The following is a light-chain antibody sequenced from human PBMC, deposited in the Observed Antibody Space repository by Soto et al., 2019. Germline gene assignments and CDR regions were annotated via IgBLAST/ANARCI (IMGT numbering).Light chain of an antibody. CDR1: NIGSKS. Sequence: SYEPAQPPSVSVAPGQTARISCGGDNIGSKSVHWYQQKPGQAPVLVVYNDRDRPSGIPERFSGSNSGNTATLTISRVEAGDEADYYCQLWVSSSHHFCAFGTGTNVTVL. V-gene: IGLV3-21*02. CDR3: QLWVSSSHHFCA. CDR2: NDR. J-gene: IGLJ1*01.